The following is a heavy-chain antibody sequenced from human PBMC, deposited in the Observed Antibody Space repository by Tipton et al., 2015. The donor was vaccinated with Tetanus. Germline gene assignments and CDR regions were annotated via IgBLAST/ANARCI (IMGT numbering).Heavy chain of an antibody. D-gene: IGHD3-3*01. CDR3: ARHQREGFLEWLLSSFDY. CDR2: IYTSGST. V-gene: IGHV4-4*07. Sequence: TLSLTCTVSGGSISSYYWSWIRQPAGKGLEWIGHIYTSGSTNYNPSLKSRVTMSVDTSKNQFSLKLSSVTAADTAVYYCARHQREGFLEWLLSSFDYWGQGTLVTVSS. J-gene: IGHJ4*02. CDR1: GGSISSYY.